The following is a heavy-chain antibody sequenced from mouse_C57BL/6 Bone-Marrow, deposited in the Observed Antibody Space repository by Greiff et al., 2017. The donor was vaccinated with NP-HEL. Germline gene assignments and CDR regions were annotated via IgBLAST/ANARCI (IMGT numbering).Heavy chain of an antibody. D-gene: IGHD2-3*01. Sequence: EVKLVESGGGLVQPKGSLKLSCAASGFSFNTYAMNWVRQAPGKGLEWVARIRSKSNNYATYYADSVKDRFTISRDDSESMLYLQMNNLKTEDTAMYYCVRQGGDGYYVPWFAYWGQGTLVTVSA. J-gene: IGHJ3*01. CDR1: GFSFNTYA. V-gene: IGHV10-1*01. CDR2: IRSKSNNYAT. CDR3: VRQGGDGYYVPWFAY.